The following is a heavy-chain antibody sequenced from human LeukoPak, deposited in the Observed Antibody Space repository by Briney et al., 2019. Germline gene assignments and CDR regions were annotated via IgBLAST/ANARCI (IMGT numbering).Heavy chain of an antibody. J-gene: IGHJ5*02. CDR3: ARSHSGYERPRRGLNWFDP. CDR1: GGSISSYY. V-gene: IGHV4-59*01. CDR2: IHYSGST. D-gene: IGHD5-12*01. Sequence: SETLSLTCAVPGGSISSYYWSWIRQPPGRGLEWIGSIHYSGSTNYNPSLKSRVTISVDTSKNQFSLKLSSVTAADTAVYYCARSHSGYERPRRGLNWFDPSGQGTLVTVSS.